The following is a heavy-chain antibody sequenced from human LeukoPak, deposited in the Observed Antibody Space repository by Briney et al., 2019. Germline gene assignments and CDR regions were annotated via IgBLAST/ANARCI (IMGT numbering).Heavy chain of an antibody. Sequence: ASVKVSCTASGGTFSSYTISWVRQAPGQGLEWMGRIIPILGIANYAQKFQGRVTITADKSTSTAYMELSSLRSEDTAVYYCARERYDSSGYRDYWGQGTLVTVSS. CDR2: IIPILGIA. CDR1: GGTFSSYT. CDR3: ARERYDSSGYRDY. V-gene: IGHV1-69*04. J-gene: IGHJ4*02. D-gene: IGHD3-22*01.